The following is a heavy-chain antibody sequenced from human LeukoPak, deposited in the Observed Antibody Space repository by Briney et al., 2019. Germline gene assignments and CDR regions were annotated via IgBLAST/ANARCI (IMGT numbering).Heavy chain of an antibody. Sequence: SETLSLTCTVSGGSLNSSTYYWGWIRQPPGKGLEWIGSIYYSGSTYYNPSLKSRVTISVDTSKNQFSLKLSSVTAAGTAVYYCARQSGGFCSSTSCYNDYWGQGTLVTVSS. CDR1: GGSLNSSTYY. CDR2: IYYSGST. D-gene: IGHD2-2*02. J-gene: IGHJ4*02. CDR3: ARQSGGFCSSTSCYNDY. V-gene: IGHV4-39*07.